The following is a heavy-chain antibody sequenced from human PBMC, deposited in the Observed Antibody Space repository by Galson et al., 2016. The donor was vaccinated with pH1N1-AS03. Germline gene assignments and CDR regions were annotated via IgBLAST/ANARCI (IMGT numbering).Heavy chain of an antibody. D-gene: IGHD3-10*01. CDR3: ARDRNSRYYYYGMGV. J-gene: IGHJ6*02. CDR2: IKEDGSEK. Sequence: SLRLSCAASGFTFSNYWMNWVRQAPGKGLEWVANIKEDGSEKYYVDSVKGRFTISRDNAKKSLYLQMNNLRAEDTALYYCARDRNSRYYYYGMGVWGQGTTVTVSS. V-gene: IGHV3-7*03. CDR1: GFTFSNYW.